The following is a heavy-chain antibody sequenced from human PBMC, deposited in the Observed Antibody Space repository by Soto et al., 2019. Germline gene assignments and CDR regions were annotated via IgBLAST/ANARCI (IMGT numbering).Heavy chain of an antibody. CDR2: ISSSSSTI. CDR3: PFGQVSRYYYYGMDV. J-gene: IGHJ6*02. D-gene: IGHD3-10*01. CDR1: GLTFSSYS. Sequence: EVQLVESGGGLVQRGGSLRLSCAASGLTFSSYSMNWVRQAPGKGLEWVSYISSSSSTIYYADSVKGRFTISRDNAKNTMYMQMNMLRAAATAVYYCPFGQVSRYYYYGMDVWGQGTTVTVSS. V-gene: IGHV3-48*01.